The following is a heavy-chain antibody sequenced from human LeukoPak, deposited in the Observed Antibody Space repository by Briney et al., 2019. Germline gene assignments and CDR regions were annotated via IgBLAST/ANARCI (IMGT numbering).Heavy chain of an antibody. CDR3: AKDQGEVEMATIDD. D-gene: IGHD5-24*01. Sequence: GGSLRLSCAASGFTFDDYGMSWVRQAPGKGLEWVSGINWNGGSTGYADSVKGRFTISRDNAKNSLYLQMNSLRAEDTAVYYCAKDQGEVEMATIDDGGQGTLVTVSS. CDR2: INWNGGST. CDR1: GFTFDDYG. V-gene: IGHV3-20*04. J-gene: IGHJ4*02.